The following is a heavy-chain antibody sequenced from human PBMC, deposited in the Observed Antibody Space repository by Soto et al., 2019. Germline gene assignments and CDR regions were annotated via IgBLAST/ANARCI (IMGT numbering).Heavy chain of an antibody. Sequence: QVQLVESGGGVVQPGRSLRLSCAASGFTFSSYAMHWVRQAPGKGLEWVAVISYDGSNKYYADSVKGRFTISRDNSKNTQYLQMNSLRAEDTAVYYCAREAAGGSMDVWGQGTTVTVSS. J-gene: IGHJ6*02. CDR3: AREAAGGSMDV. V-gene: IGHV3-30-3*01. CDR1: GFTFSSYA. D-gene: IGHD6-13*01. CDR2: ISYDGSNK.